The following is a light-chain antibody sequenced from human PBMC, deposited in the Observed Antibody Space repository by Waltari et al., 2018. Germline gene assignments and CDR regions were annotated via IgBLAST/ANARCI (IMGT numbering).Light chain of an antibody. J-gene: IGKJ4*01. Sequence: DIVMTQSPLSLPVTPGEPASISCRSSQTLLHNNGNKYLDWYVQKPGQSPKRLIYLGSNRASGVPDRFSGSGSGTDFTLEISSVEADDVGIYYCMQAIERPLTFGGGTQLEIK. V-gene: IGKV2-28*01. CDR2: LGS. CDR3: MQAIERPLT. CDR1: QTLLHNNGNKY.